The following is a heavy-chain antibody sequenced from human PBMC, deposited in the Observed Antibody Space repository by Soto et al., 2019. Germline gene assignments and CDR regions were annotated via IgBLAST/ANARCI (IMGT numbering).Heavy chain of an antibody. V-gene: IGHV1-58*01. Sequence: SVKVSCKASGFNFRTTAVQWVRQARVQRLEWIGWIVVGSGNTNYAQNFQGRVTITRDMSTSTAYLDVSSLRSEDTAVYYCAADPYYYDSSDYYSFDQWGQGTLVTVSS. J-gene: IGHJ4*02. D-gene: IGHD3-22*01. CDR2: IVVGSGNT. CDR3: AADPYYYDSSDYYSFDQ. CDR1: GFNFRTTA.